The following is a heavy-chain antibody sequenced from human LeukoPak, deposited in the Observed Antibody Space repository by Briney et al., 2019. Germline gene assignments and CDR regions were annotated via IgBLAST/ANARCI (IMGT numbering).Heavy chain of an antibody. CDR1: GGSIRSYY. D-gene: IGHD2-2*01. CDR2: IYYTGST. J-gene: IGHJ3*02. CDR3: ARSTDIVVVPAATGDAFDI. Sequence: SKTLSLTCTVSGGSIRSYYWSWIRQPPGKGLEWIGYIYYTGSTNYNPSLKSRVTISVDTSKNQFSLKVTSVTAADTAVYYCARSTDIVVVPAATGDAFDIWGQGTMVTVSS. V-gene: IGHV4-59*08.